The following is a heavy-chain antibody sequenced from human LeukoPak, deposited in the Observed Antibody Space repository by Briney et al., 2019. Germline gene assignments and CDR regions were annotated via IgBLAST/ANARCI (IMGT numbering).Heavy chain of an antibody. CDR1: GFSFSSYE. V-gene: IGHV3-48*03. CDR2: ISSSGSTT. J-gene: IGHJ6*02. CDR3: ARDRAWYPSTFDYGMDV. D-gene: IGHD6-19*01. Sequence: PGGSLRLSCAASGFSFSSYEMNWVRQAPGKGLEWISYISSSGSTTYCADSVKGRFTISRDNARNSLYLQMNSLRAEDTAVYYCARDRAWYPSTFDYGMDVWGQGTTVTVSS.